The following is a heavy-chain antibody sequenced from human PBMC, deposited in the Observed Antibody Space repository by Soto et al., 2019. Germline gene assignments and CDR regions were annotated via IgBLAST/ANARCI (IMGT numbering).Heavy chain of an antibody. CDR1: GFTVSNNY. V-gene: IGHV3-53*01. J-gene: IGHJ4*02. Sequence: EVQLVESGGGLIQPGGSLRLSCAVSGFTVSNNYMGWVRQAPGKGLEGVSVIYSGGYTAYGDSVKGRFTISRDNSKNPLYLQKKSRGAAARAVFYCATHPGGGGYWGQGTLVTVSS. CDR3: ATHPGGGGY. CDR2: IYSGGYT. D-gene: IGHD3-10*01.